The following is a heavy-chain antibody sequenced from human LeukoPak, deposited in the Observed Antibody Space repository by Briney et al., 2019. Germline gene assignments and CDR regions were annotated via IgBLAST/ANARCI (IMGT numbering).Heavy chain of an antibody. V-gene: IGHV3-43*01. Sequence: GGSLRLSCAAFGFTFDDYTMHWVRQVPGKGLGWVSLVTWDGSTTSYADSVKGRFTISRDNAKNSLYLQMNSLRAEDTALYYCAKDPGSSSLGYWGQGTLVTVSS. CDR3: AKDPGSSSLGY. D-gene: IGHD6-13*01. CDR2: VTWDGSTT. J-gene: IGHJ4*02. CDR1: GFTFDDYT.